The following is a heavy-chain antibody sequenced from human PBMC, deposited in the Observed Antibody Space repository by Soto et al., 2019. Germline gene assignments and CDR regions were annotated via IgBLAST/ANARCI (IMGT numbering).Heavy chain of an antibody. CDR2: INAGNGNT. CDR3: ARGQIGANYYYMDV. Sequence: QVQLVQSGAEVKKPGASVKVSCKASGYTFTSYAMHWVRQAPGQRLEWMGWINAGNGNTKYSQKFQGRVTITRDTSASTAYMELSSLRSDDTAVYYCARGQIGANYYYMDVCGKGTTVTVSS. V-gene: IGHV1-3*01. CDR1: GYTFTSYA. J-gene: IGHJ6*03.